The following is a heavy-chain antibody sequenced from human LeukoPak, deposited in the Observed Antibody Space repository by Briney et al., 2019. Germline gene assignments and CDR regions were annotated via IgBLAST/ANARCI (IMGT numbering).Heavy chain of an antibody. V-gene: IGHV3-7*01. CDR1: GFTFSSYW. J-gene: IGHJ6*03. CDR2: IKQDGSEK. Sequence: QAGGSLRLSCAASGFTFSSYWMSWVRQAPGKGLEWVANIKQDGSEKYYVDSVKGRFTISRDNAKNSLYLQMNSLRAEDTAVYYCARVGSSGWSNLYYYYYYMDVWGKGTTVTISS. D-gene: IGHD6-19*01. CDR3: ARVGSSGWSNLYYYYYYMDV.